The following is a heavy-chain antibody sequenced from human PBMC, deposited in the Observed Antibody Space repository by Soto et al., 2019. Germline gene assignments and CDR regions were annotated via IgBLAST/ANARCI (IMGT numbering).Heavy chain of an antibody. V-gene: IGHV1-2*04. D-gene: IGHD3-3*01. J-gene: IGHJ1*01. CDR3: ARDRADFWSRYIRALSGF. Sequence: QGLEWMGGINPNSGGTNYAQKFQVWATMTRDTSISTAYMELSRLRSDDTAVYYCARDRADFWSRYIRALSGFWGKGTLVPVFS. CDR2: INPNSGGT.